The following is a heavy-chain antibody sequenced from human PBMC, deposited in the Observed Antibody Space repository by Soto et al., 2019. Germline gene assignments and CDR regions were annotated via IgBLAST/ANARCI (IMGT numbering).Heavy chain of an antibody. D-gene: IGHD2-2*01. J-gene: IGHJ6*03. V-gene: IGHV4-39*01. CDR2: IYYSGST. CDR1: DASNSSGIFY. Sequence: LSLTWTGSDASNSSGIFYWIWNRKHPGKGLEWIGSIYYSGSTYYNPSLKSRVTISVDTSKNQFSLKLSSVTAADTAVYYCARLYCSSTSCYVYYYYMDVWGKGTTVTLSS. CDR3: ARLYCSSTSCYVYYYYMDV.